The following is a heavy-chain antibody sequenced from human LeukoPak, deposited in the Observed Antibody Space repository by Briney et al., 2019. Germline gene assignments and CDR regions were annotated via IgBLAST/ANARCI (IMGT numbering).Heavy chain of an antibody. CDR3: AVDILTGYSSYNWFDP. D-gene: IGHD3-9*01. Sequence: ASVKVSCKASGYTFTSYDINWVRQATGQGLEWMGWMNPNSGNTGYAQKFQGRVTMTRNTSISTAYMELSSLRSEDTAVYYCAVDILTGYSSYNWFDPWGQGTLVTVSS. CDR1: GYTFTSYD. V-gene: IGHV1-8*01. J-gene: IGHJ5*02. CDR2: MNPNSGNT.